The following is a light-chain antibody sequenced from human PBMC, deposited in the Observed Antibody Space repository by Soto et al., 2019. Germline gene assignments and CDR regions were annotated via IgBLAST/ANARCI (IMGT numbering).Light chain of an antibody. J-gene: IGLJ3*02. CDR2: EVS. Sequence: QSALTQPASVSGSPGQSITISCIGTSSDVGRFDFVSWYQQHPGKAPKLLIFEVSRRPSGTSSRFSGSKSANTASLTISGLQAEDEAEYYCCSYVDTSAFVRFGGGTKVTVL. CDR3: CSYVDTSAFVR. V-gene: IGLV2-23*02. CDR1: SSDVGRFDF.